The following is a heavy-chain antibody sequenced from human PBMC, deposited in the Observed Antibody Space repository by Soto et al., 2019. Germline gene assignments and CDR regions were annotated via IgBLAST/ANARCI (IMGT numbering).Heavy chain of an antibody. V-gene: IGHV3-74*01. J-gene: IGHJ4*02. D-gene: IGHD2-15*01. CDR3: VRTSLVVAAATREDY. CDR1: GFTFSSYW. CDR2: INSDGSST. Sequence: EVQLVESGGGLVQPWGSLRLSCAASGFTFSSYWMHWVRQPPGKGLVWVSRINSDGSSTSYADSVKGRFTISRDNAKKTLYLQMNSLRAEDTAVYYGVRTSLVVAAATREDYWGQSTLITVSS.